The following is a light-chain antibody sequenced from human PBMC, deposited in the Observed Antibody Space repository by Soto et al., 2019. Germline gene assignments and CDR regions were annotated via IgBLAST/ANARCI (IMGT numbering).Light chain of an antibody. CDR1: RSVGSN. Sequence: EIVMTQSPATLSVSPGEGATLSCRASRSVGSNLAWYQQKPGQAPRLLIYGASTRATGIPGRFSGSGSGTEFTLTISSLQSEDFAVYYCQQYGSSPITFGQGTRLEIK. CDR2: GAS. V-gene: IGKV3-15*01. J-gene: IGKJ5*01. CDR3: QQYGSSPIT.